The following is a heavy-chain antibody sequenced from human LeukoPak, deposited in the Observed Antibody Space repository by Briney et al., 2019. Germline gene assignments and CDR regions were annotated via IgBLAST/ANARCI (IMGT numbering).Heavy chain of an antibody. D-gene: IGHD6-19*01. Sequence: SETLSLTCAVYGGSFSGYYWSWIRQPPGKGLEWIGEINHSGSTDYNPSLKSRVTISVDTSKNQFSLKLSSVTAGDTAVYYCARAFVAGYNYYYYMDVWGKGTTVTVSS. CDR3: ARAFVAGYNYYYYMDV. CDR1: GGSFSGYY. V-gene: IGHV4-34*01. J-gene: IGHJ6*03. CDR2: INHSGST.